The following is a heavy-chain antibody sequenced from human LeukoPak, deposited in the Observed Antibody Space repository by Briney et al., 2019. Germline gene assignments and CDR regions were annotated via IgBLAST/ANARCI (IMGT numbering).Heavy chain of an antibody. Sequence: PGGSLRLSCAASGFTFSNAWMTWVRQSPGKGLDWVCRIKSKTDAGTTDYAAPVKGRFSISRDDSKNTVYLQMNSLRTEDTAVYYCVRDRGGGWYGTYFDYWGQGTLVTVSS. CDR2: IKSKTDAGTT. CDR1: GFTFSNAW. J-gene: IGHJ4*02. D-gene: IGHD6-19*01. V-gene: IGHV3-15*01. CDR3: VRDRGGGWYGTYFDY.